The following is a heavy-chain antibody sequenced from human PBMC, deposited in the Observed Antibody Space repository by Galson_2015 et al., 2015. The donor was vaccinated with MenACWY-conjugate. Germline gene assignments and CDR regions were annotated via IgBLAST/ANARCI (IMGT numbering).Heavy chain of an antibody. D-gene: IGHD3-22*01. CDR3: ARGVYDSSGYYFP. Sequence: SLRLSCAASGFTFSSYEMNWVRQAPGKGLEWVSYISSSGNTIYYADSVKGRFTISRDNAKYSLYLQMNSLRAEDTAGYYCARGVYDSSGYYFPWGQGTLVTVSS. CDR1: GFTFSSYE. CDR2: ISSSGNTI. J-gene: IGHJ1*01. V-gene: IGHV3-48*03.